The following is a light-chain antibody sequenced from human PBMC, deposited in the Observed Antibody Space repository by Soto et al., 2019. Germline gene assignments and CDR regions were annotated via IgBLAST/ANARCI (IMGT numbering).Light chain of an antibody. CDR1: QTISSW. CDR3: LQHNNYPPT. Sequence: DVKVTQSPSTLSGSIGDRVTITCRASQTISSWLAWYQQKPGKAPKRLIYAASNLQSGVPSRFSGSGSGTDFTLTISSLQPEDFATYFCLQHNNYPPTFGQGTKVDIK. CDR2: AAS. V-gene: IGKV1-5*01. J-gene: IGKJ1*01.